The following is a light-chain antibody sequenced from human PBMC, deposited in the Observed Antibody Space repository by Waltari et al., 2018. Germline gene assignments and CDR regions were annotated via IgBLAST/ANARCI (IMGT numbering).Light chain of an antibody. J-gene: IGKJ2*01. CDR3: QQYTSSIMYT. Sequence: VLTQSPATLSLSPGERATLSCRSSESLTKRYLAWYQQKPGQAPRLLIYGASSRAAGIPYRFSGRGSGTDFTLNISRLEPEDFAVYYCQQYTSSIMYTFGQGTKLEIK. V-gene: IGKV3-20*01. CDR1: ESLTKRY. CDR2: GAS.